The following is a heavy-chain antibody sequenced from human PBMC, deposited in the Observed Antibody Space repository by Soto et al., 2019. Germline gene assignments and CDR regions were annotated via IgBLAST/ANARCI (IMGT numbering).Heavy chain of an antibody. V-gene: IGHV4-30-4*08. D-gene: IGHD2-21*02. CDR2: IHHSGSI. Sequence: SEPLSVTCTVSWDSISSDYCDWTWLRQSPGKGLEWIGYIHHSGSILYNPSLKSRVTISVDTSKNQFSLHLTSVTAADTAVYFCAREDDGGDSLDVWGQGTTVTVSS. CDR1: WDSISSDYCD. CDR3: AREDDGGDSLDV. J-gene: IGHJ6*02.